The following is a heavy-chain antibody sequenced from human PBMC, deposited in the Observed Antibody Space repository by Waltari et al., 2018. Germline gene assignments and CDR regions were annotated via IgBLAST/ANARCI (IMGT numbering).Heavy chain of an antibody. CDR2: IRYDGSKK. V-gene: IGHV3-30*02. D-gene: IGHD2-21*02. CDR1: GFTFSSYG. CDR3: ARDHDSAAFDI. Sequence: QVQLVESGGGVVQPGGSLRLSCAASGFTFSSYGMHWVRQAPGKGLEWVAFIRYDGSKKYYADSVKGRFTISRDNSKNTLYLQMNSLRAEDTAVYYCARDHDSAAFDIWGQGTMVTVSS. J-gene: IGHJ3*02.